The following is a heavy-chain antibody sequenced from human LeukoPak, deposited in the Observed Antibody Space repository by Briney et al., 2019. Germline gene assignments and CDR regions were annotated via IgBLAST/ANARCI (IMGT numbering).Heavy chain of an antibody. J-gene: IGHJ4*02. CDR1: GFTFSSYG. V-gene: IGHV3-33*01. Sequence: GGSLRLSCAASGFTFSSYGMHWVRQAPGKGLEWVAVIWYDGSNKYYADSVKGRFTITRDNSKNTLYLQMNSLRAEDTAVYYCARDDETTVTRNWGQGTLVTVSS. D-gene: IGHD4-17*01. CDR2: IWYDGSNK. CDR3: ARDDETTVTRN.